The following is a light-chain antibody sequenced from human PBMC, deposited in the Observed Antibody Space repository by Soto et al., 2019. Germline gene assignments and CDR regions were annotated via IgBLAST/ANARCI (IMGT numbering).Light chain of an antibody. CDR1: QTFSNSF. CDR3: QQRSNWPPT. V-gene: IGKV3D-20*02. CDR2: GAS. J-gene: IGKJ1*01. Sequence: EIVLTQSPCTLSLSPGERATLSCRASQTFSNSFLSWFQQIPGQAPRLLIYGASMRATGIPDRFSGSGSGTDFTLTISSLEPEDFAVYYCQQRSNWPPTFGQGTKVDIK.